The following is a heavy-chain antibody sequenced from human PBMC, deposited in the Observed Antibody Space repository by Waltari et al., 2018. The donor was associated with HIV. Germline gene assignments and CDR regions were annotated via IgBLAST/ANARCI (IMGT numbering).Heavy chain of an antibody. D-gene: IGHD1-26*01. Sequence: QVQLVQSGAEVKKPGSSVKVSCKATGGTRRHSFSWVRQAPGQGLEWLGGIIPIFGKPNYAQKFQGRVTISADESATSVYLEMKTLRSDDTATYFCACADRDQSGSYYIFDYWGQGSLVTVSS. CDR2: IIPIFGKP. V-gene: IGHV1-69*01. CDR1: GGTRRHS. CDR3: ACADRDQSGSYYIFDY. J-gene: IGHJ4*02.